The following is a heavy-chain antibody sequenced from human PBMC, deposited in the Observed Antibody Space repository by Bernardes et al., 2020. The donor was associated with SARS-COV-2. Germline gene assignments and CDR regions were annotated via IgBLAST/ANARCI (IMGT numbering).Heavy chain of an antibody. CDR2: IKQDGSEK. CDR1: GFSFSSHR. Sequence: GVSLRLLCAASGFSFSSHRMSCVRQSPGKGLEWVANIKQDGSEKYYMDSMKGRFTISRDNAKNSLYLQMNSLRAEDTAVYYCAREWIVWSNAFDYWGQGTMVTVSS. CDR3: AREWIVWSNAFDY. D-gene: IGHD3-22*01. V-gene: IGHV3-7*01. J-gene: IGHJ4*02.